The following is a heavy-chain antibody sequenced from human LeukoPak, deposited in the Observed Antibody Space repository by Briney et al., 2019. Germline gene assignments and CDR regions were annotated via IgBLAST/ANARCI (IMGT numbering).Heavy chain of an antibody. CDR3: ARDLDRQWLVRFGGYFDY. CDR1: GYTFTSYG. J-gene: IGHJ4*02. D-gene: IGHD6-19*01. V-gene: IGHV1-18*01. CDR2: ISAYNGNT. Sequence: ASVKVSCKASGYTFTSYGISWVRQAPGQGVEWMGWISAYNGNTNYAQKLQGRVTMTTDTSTSTAYMELRSLRSDDTAVYYCARDLDRQWLVRFGGYFDYWGQGTLVTVSS.